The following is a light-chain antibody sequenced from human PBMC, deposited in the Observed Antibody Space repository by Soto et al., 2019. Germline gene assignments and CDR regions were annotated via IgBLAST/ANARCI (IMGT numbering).Light chain of an antibody. V-gene: IGLV2-11*01. CDR3: SSYTSNNTLV. CDR2: DVS. CDR1: SSDVGTYDF. J-gene: IGLJ1*01. Sequence: QSALTQPRSVSGSPGQSVTISCTGTSSDVGTYDFVSWYQQHPGKAPRLMIFDVSERPSGVPDRFSGSKSGNTASLTISGLQAEDEADYYCSSYTSNNTLVFGTGTKLTVL.